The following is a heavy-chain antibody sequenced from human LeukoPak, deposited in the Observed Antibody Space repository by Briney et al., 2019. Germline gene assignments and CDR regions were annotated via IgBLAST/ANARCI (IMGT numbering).Heavy chain of an antibody. CDR3: AHGSAQYYEY. CDR2: IRSQTAGGTT. V-gene: IGHV3-15*07. J-gene: IGHJ1*01. Sequence: GGSLRLSCAVSGLTLSTVWRNWVRQAPGKGLEWVGRIRSQTAGGTTDFAAPVKGRFSISRDDSKNSLYLQMNSLTSEDTAVYYCAHGSAQYYEYWGQGTLVTVSS. CDR1: GLTLSTVW. D-gene: IGHD2-15*01.